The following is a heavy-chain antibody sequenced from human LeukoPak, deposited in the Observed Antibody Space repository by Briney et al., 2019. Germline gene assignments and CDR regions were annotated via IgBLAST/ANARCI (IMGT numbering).Heavy chain of an antibody. Sequence: GGSLRLSCAASGFTFSSYAMSWVRQAPGKGLEWVSVIYSGGSTYYADSVKGRFTISRHNSKNTLYLQMNSLRAEDTAVYYCARDSNVRYYYGMDVWGQGTTVTVSS. V-gene: IGHV3-53*04. CDR3: ARDSNVRYYYGMDV. CDR2: IYSGGST. CDR1: GFTFSSYA. J-gene: IGHJ6*02.